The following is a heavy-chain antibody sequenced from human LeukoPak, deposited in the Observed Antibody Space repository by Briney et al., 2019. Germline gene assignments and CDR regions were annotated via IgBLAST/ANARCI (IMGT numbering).Heavy chain of an antibody. Sequence: VASVKVSCKAYGYTFTSYGISWVRQAPGQGLESMGWISAYNGNTNYAQKLQGRVTMTTDTSTSTAYMELRSLRSDDTAVYYCAREGYDILTGYQLDYWGQGTLVTVSS. D-gene: IGHD3-9*01. CDR2: ISAYNGNT. V-gene: IGHV1-18*01. J-gene: IGHJ4*02. CDR3: AREGYDILTGYQLDY. CDR1: GYTFTSYG.